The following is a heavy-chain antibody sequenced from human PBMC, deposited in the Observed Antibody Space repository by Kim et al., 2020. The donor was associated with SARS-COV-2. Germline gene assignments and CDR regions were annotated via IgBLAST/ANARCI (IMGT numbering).Heavy chain of an antibody. CDR3: ARGLAYSSGWYTVCLDY. J-gene: IGHJ4*02. CDR2: IYPGDSDT. Sequence: GESLKISCKGSGYSFTSYWIGWVRQMPGKGLEWMGIIYPGDSDTRYSPSFQGQVTISADKSISTAYLQWSSLKASDTAMYYCARGLAYSSGWYTVCLDYWGQGTLVTVSS. CDR1: GYSFTSYW. V-gene: IGHV5-51*01. D-gene: IGHD6-19*01.